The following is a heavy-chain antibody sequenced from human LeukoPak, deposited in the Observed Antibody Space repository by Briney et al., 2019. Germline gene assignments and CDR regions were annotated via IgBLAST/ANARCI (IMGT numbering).Heavy chain of an antibody. CDR2: IWNDGRSE. Sequence: AGGSLRLSCAASGFMFRDCGMHWVRQAPGKGLEWVSFIWNDGRSEHYADSVQGRFSVPRDNSDNTLYLHMTNLRPDDTAVYYCAKDPGATAWGYYMDVWGTGTTVTVSS. V-gene: IGHV3-30*02. J-gene: IGHJ6*03. CDR3: AKDPGATAWGYYMDV. CDR1: GFMFRDCG. D-gene: IGHD7-27*01.